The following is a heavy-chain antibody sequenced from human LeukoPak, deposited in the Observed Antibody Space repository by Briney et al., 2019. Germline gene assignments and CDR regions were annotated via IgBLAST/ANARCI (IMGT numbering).Heavy chain of an antibody. CDR3: ARDRIAAALDYYMDV. CDR1: GGSISSGSYY. Sequence: SETLSLTCTVSGGSISSGSYYWSWLRQPAGKGLEWIGRIYTSGSTNYSPSLKSRVTISVDTSKNQFSLKLSSVTAADTAVYYCARDRIAAALDYYMDVWGKGTTVTVSS. D-gene: IGHD6-13*01. CDR2: IYTSGST. V-gene: IGHV4-61*02. J-gene: IGHJ6*03.